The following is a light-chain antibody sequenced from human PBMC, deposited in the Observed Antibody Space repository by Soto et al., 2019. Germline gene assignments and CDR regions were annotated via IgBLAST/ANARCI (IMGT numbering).Light chain of an antibody. CDR3: SSYTDSSNYV. Sequence: QSALTQPASVSGSPGQSITISCTGTSSDVGGYNYVSWYQQHPGKAPQLMIYEVSNRPSGVSNRFSGSRSGNTASLTISGLQAEDEADYYCSSYTDSSNYVFGTGTKVTVL. CDR1: SSDVGGYNY. CDR2: EVS. V-gene: IGLV2-14*01. J-gene: IGLJ1*01.